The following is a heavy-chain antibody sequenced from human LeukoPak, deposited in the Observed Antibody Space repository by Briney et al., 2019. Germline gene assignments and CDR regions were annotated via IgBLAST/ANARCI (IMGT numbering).Heavy chain of an antibody. Sequence: SETLSLTCNVSNFSISSSGYYWGWIRQPPGKGLEWIGGIYYTGSTYYNPSLKSRVTLSIDTSNNKFSLRLSSVTAADTAVYYCVRDRWRSNWFLDYWGQGTLVSVSS. CDR3: VRDRWRSNWFLDY. J-gene: IGHJ4*02. D-gene: IGHD6-13*01. CDR2: IYYTGST. V-gene: IGHV4-39*07. CDR1: NFSISSSGYY.